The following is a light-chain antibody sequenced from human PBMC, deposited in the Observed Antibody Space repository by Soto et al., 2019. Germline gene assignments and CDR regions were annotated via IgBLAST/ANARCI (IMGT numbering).Light chain of an antibody. CDR1: SSNIGAGYD. CDR3: QSYGTSLSAYV. J-gene: IGLJ1*01. CDR2: GSS. Sequence: QSVLTQPPSVSGAPGQRVTISCAGTSSNIGAGYDIHWYQQFPGTAPKLLISGSSNRPSGVPNRFSVSKSGTSPPLAITGLQAEDEADYDCQSYGTSLSAYVSGTRTKVIV. V-gene: IGLV1-40*01.